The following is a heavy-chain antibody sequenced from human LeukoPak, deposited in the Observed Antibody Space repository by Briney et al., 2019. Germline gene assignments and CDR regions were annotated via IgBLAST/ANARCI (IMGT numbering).Heavy chain of an antibody. CDR3: ARGRHSSGRNHFDY. V-gene: IGHV3-7*01. D-gene: IGHD6-19*01. CDR1: GFTFSSYW. CDR2: IKQDGSEK. J-gene: IGHJ4*02. Sequence: PGGSLRLSYAASGFTFSSYWMSWVRQAPGKGLEWVANIKQDGSEKYSVDSVKGRFTISRDNAKNSLYLQMNSLRVEDTAVYYCARGRHSSGRNHFDYWGQGTLVTVSS.